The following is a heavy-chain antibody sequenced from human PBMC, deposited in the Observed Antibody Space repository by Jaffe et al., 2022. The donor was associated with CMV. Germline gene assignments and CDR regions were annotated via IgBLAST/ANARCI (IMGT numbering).Heavy chain of an antibody. J-gene: IGHJ4*02. D-gene: IGHD3-16*02. CDR1: GYTFTSYD. CDR2: MNPNSGNT. V-gene: IGHV1-8*01. CDR3: ARSLIYDYVWGSYQTPILGY. Sequence: QVQLVQSGAEVKKPGASVKVSCKASGYTFTSYDINWVRQATGQGLEWMGWMNPNSGNTGYAQKFQGRVTMTRNTSISTAYMELSSLRSEDTAVYYCARSLIYDYVWGSYQTPILGYWGQGTLVTVSS.